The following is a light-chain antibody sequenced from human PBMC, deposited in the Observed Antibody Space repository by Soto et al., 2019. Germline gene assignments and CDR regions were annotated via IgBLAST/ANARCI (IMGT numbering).Light chain of an antibody. Sequence: EVVLTQSPATLSVSPGGSATLSCRASLSVSRYLAWYQQKPGQAFRLLISDVSKRAAGVPARFSGSGSGTDFTLTISSLEPEDFAVYYCHQRSNWPLTFGGGTKLEIK. V-gene: IGKV3-11*01. CDR1: LSVSRY. CDR2: DVS. J-gene: IGKJ4*01. CDR3: HQRSNWPLT.